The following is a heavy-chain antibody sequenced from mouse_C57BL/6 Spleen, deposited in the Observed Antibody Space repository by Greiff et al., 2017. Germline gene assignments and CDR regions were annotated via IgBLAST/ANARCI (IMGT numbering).Heavy chain of an antibody. J-gene: IGHJ2*01. V-gene: IGHV5-6*01. D-gene: IGHD2-1*01. Sequence: EVQRVESGGDLVKPGGSLKLSCAASGFTFSSYGMSWVRQTPDKRLEWVATISSGGSYTYYPDSVKGRFTISRDNAKNTLYLQMSSLKSEDTAMYYCARHGNLYYFDYWGQGTTLTVSS. CDR2: ISSGGSYT. CDR1: GFTFSSYG. CDR3: ARHGNLYYFDY.